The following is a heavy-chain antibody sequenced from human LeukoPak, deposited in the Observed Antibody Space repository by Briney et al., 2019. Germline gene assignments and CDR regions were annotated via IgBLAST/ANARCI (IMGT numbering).Heavy chain of an antibody. V-gene: IGHV4-34*01. D-gene: IGHD1-7*01. Sequence: PSETLSLTCAVYGGSFSNYYWRWIRQPPGKGLEWIGEINDSGRANYNPSLMSRVTVSVDTSKNQYSLRLSSVTATDTAVYYCARRWNYGRNYYIDVWGNGATVSVS. J-gene: IGHJ6*03. CDR1: GGSFSNYY. CDR2: INDSGRA. CDR3: ARRWNYGRNYYIDV.